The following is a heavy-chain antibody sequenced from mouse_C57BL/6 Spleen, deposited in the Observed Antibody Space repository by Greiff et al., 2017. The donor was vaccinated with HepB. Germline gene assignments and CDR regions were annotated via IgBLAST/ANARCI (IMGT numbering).Heavy chain of an antibody. Sequence: QVQLQQSGAELARPGASVKLSCKASGYTFTSYGISWVKQRTGRGLVWIGEIYPRSGNTYYNEKFKGKATLIADKSSSTAYMELQSLTSEVSAVYFCARSPYGSSYYYFDYGDQGTTLTVSS. CDR3: ARSPYGSSYYYFDY. V-gene: IGHV1-81*01. J-gene: IGHJ2*01. D-gene: IGHD1-1*01. CDR1: GYTFTSYG. CDR2: IYPRSGNT.